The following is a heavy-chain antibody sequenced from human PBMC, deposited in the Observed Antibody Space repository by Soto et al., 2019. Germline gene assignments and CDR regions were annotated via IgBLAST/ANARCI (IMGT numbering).Heavy chain of an antibody. J-gene: IGHJ5*02. V-gene: IGHV1-18*01. CDR1: GYTFTSYG. D-gene: IGHD3-10*01. Sequence: QVQLVQSGAEVKKPGASVNVSCKASGYTFTSYGISWVRQAPGQGLEWMGWISAYNGNTNYAQKLQGRVTMTTDTSTSTAYMELMSLRSDDTAVYYCARAQVRGVITTRWFDPWGQGTLVTVSS. CDR2: ISAYNGNT. CDR3: ARAQVRGVITTRWFDP.